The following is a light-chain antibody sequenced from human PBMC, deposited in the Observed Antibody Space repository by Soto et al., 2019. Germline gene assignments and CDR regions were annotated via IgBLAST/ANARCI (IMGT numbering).Light chain of an antibody. CDR1: QSLLHSSGYNY. CDR3: MQALQSPRT. CDR2: LGS. Sequence: DIVMTQSPLSLPVTPGEPASISCRSSQSLLHSSGYNYLDWYLQKPGQSPQLLIYLGSNRSSGVPDRFSGSGSGTDLTLKISRVEAEDVGVYYCMQALQSPRTFGQGTKVEIK. V-gene: IGKV2-28*01. J-gene: IGKJ1*01.